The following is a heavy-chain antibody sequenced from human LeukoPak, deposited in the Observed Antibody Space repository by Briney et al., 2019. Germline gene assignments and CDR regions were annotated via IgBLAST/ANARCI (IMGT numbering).Heavy chain of an antibody. J-gene: IGHJ4*02. Sequence: GRSLRLSCSASGFAFSSDAMHWVRQAPGRGLEWLAVMSYDGSNADHAESVRGRFTISRDNSKNTLFLQMNSLRPEDTAVYYCARDLVYSSGWFAGELDHWGLGTLVIVSS. CDR2: MSYDGSNA. CDR1: GFAFSSDA. CDR3: ARDLVYSSGWFAGELDH. V-gene: IGHV3-30*04. D-gene: IGHD6-19*01.